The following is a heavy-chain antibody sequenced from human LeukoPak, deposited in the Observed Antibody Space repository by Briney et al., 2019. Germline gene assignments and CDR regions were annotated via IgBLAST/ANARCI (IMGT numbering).Heavy chain of an antibody. V-gene: IGHV3-15*01. CDR1: GFTFSNAW. D-gene: IGHD3-16*02. CDR2: IRSKTDGETT. CDR3: SRYTRSALDY. Sequence: GGSLRLSCAASGFTFSNAWMSWVRQAPGKGLEWIDRIRSKTDGETTDYAAPVKGRFTISRDDSKNTLYLQMNSLKTEDTAVYYCSRYTRSALDYWGQGTLVIVSS. J-gene: IGHJ4*02.